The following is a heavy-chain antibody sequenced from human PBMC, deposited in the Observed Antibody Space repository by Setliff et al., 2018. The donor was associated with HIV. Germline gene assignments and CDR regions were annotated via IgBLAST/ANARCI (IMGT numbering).Heavy chain of an antibody. CDR1: GGSFSVYY. Sequence: SETLSLTCAVYGGSFSVYYWSWIRQPPGKGLEWIGEINHSGSTNYNPSLKSRVTISVDTSKNQFSLKLSSVTAADTAVYYCARGLGQQLGRFWYFDLWGRGTLVTVSS. J-gene: IGHJ2*01. CDR2: INHSGST. V-gene: IGHV4-34*01. CDR3: ARGLGQQLGRFWYFDL. D-gene: IGHD6-13*01.